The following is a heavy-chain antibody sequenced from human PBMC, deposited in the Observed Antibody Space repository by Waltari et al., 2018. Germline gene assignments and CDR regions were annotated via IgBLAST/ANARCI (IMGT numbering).Heavy chain of an antibody. CDR1: GFTFSRPW. D-gene: IGHD2-15*01. J-gene: IGHJ3*01. Sequence: EVQLVESGGGLVQPGGSLRLSCAASGFTFSRPWIPWVRQFPGKGLMWVSRINNDGSSTVYADSVKGRFTISRDDAKNTVSLQMNNLSAEDTALYYCARAGLLGAFDVWGQGTMVTVSS. CDR3: ARAGLLGAFDV. V-gene: IGHV3-74*03. CDR2: INNDGSST.